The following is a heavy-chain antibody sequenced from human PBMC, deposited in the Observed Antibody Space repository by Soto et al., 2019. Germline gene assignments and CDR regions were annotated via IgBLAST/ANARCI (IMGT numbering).Heavy chain of an antibody. J-gene: IGHJ6*03. D-gene: IGHD3-3*01. CDR1: GGSISSSSYY. CDR2: IYYSGST. V-gene: IGHV4-39*01. CDR3: ARAEGYYDFWSGYYTSYYYYYMDV. Sequence: SETLSLTCTVSGGSISSSSYYWGWIRQPPGEGLEWIGSIYYSGSTYYNPSLKSRVTISVDTSKNQFSLKLSSVTAADTAVYYCARAEGYYDFWSGYYTSYYYYYMDVWGKGTTVTVSS.